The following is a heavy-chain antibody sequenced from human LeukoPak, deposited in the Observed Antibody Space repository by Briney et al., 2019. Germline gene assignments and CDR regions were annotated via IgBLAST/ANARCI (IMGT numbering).Heavy chain of an antibody. CDR3: AKLGYYSNYDADY. Sequence: GGSLRLSCAASGFTFSSYGMHWVRQAPGKGLEWVAVISYDGSNKYYADSVKGRFTISRDNSKNTLYLQMNSLRAEDTAVYYCAKLGYYSNYDADYWGQGTLVTVSS. V-gene: IGHV3-30*18. CDR1: GFTFSSYG. D-gene: IGHD4-11*01. CDR2: ISYDGSNK. J-gene: IGHJ4*02.